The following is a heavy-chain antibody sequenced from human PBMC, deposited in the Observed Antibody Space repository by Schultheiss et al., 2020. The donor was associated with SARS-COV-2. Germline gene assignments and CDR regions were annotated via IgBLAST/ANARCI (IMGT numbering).Heavy chain of an antibody. CDR1: GYTFTGYY. V-gene: IGHV1-2*02. CDR2: INPNSGGT. J-gene: IGHJ5*02. Sequence: ASVKVSCKASGYTFTGYYMHWVRQAPGQGLEWMGWINPNSGGTNYAQNFQGRVTMTRDTSISTAYMELSRLRSEDTAVYYCARGSHDQGVVGWFDPWGQGTLVTVSS. D-gene: IGHD1-26*01. CDR3: ARGSHDQGVVGWFDP.